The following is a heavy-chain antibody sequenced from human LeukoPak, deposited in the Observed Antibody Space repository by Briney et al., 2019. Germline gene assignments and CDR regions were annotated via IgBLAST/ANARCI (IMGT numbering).Heavy chain of an antibody. D-gene: IGHD1-20*01. J-gene: IGHJ3*02. V-gene: IGHV3-30*18. CDR1: GFTFSSYG. CDR3: AKALGIGAFDI. Sequence: GGSLRLSCAASGFTFSSYGMHWVRQAPGKGLEWVAVISYDGSNKYYADSVKGRFTISRDNSKDTLYLQMNSLRAEDTAVYYCAKALGIGAFDIWGQGTMVTVSS. CDR2: ISYDGSNK.